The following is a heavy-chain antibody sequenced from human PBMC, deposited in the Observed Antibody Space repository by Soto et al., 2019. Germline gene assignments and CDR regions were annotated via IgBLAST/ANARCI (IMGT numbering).Heavy chain of an antibody. CDR3: ARDRPMISDY. CDR1: GFTLGNYW. CDR2: IKEDGSEK. Sequence: PGGSLRLSCLASGFTLGNYWMSWVRQAPGKGLEWVANIKEDGSEKHYADSVKGRFSISRDNAKNSLYLQMNSLRVEDTAVYYCARDRPMISDYWGQGTLVTVSS. J-gene: IGHJ4*02. V-gene: IGHV3-7*01. D-gene: IGHD3-22*01.